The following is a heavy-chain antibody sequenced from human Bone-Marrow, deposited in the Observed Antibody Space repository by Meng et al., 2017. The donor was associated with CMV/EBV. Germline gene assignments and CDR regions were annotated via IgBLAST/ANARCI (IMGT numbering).Heavy chain of an antibody. CDR2: ISRSSNTM. V-gene: IGHV3-48*04. Sequence: GESLKISCAASGLTFSSYSMNWVRQAPGKGLEWVSYISRSSNTMYYADSVKGRFTISRDNAKNSLYLQMNSLRVEDTAVYYCARDKCSSTSCYTLDPWGQGTLVTVSS. D-gene: IGHD2-2*02. CDR3: ARDKCSSTSCYTLDP. J-gene: IGHJ5*02. CDR1: GLTFSSYS.